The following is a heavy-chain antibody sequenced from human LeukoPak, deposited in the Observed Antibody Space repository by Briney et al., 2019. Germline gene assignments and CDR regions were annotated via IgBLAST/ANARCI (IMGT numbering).Heavy chain of an antibody. Sequence: SETLSLTCAVSGYSISSGYYWGWIRQPPGKGLEWIGSIYYSGSTYYNPSLKSRVTISVDTSKNQFSLRLSSVTAADTAVYYCARSEVYSGYDSPGDYWGQGTLVTVSS. CDR2: IYYSGST. J-gene: IGHJ4*02. V-gene: IGHV4-38-2*01. CDR3: ARSEVYSGYDSPGDY. CDR1: GYSISSGYY. D-gene: IGHD5-12*01.